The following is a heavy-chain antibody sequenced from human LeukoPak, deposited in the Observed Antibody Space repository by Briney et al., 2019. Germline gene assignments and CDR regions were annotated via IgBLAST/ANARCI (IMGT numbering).Heavy chain of an antibody. CDR1: GFTFSSYA. V-gene: IGHV3-23*01. Sequence: GGSLRLSCAASGFTFSSYAMSWVRQAPGKGLEWVSAITGSGGTTYYADSVKGRFTISRDNSKNTLYLQMNSLRAEDTAVYYCAKGGHYYYDSSDYWGQGTLVTVSS. J-gene: IGHJ4*02. CDR2: ITGSGGTT. D-gene: IGHD3-22*01. CDR3: AKGGHYYYDSSDY.